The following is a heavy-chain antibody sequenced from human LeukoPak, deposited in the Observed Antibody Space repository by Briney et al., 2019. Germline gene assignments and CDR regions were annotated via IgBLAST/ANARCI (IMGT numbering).Heavy chain of an antibody. D-gene: IGHD1-1*01. CDR2: IYPADSDT. J-gene: IGHJ4*02. Sequence: GESLKISCKGSGYSFTTYWIAWVRQMPGKGLECMGIIYPADSDTRYSPSFQGQVTISADKSITTAYLQWSSLKASDTAIYYRARRDWNGQYYFDFWGQGTLVTVSS. CDR1: GYSFTTYW. V-gene: IGHV5-51*01. CDR3: ARRDWNGQYYFDF.